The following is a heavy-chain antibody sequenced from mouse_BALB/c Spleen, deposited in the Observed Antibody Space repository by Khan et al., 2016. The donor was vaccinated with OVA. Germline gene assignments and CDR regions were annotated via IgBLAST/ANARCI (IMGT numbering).Heavy chain of an antibody. J-gene: IGHJ4*01. V-gene: IGHV1S34*01. CDR2: ISCYNGAT. D-gene: IGHD2-2*01. CDR1: GYSFTGYY. Sequence: LVKTGASVKISCKTSGYSFTGYYIHWVKQSHGKSLEWIGYISCYNGATTYNQKFKGKATFTVDTSSSTAYMQFNSLTSEDSAVYYWARSRLLWLYAMDYWGQGTSVTVSA. CDR3: ARSRLLWLYAMDY.